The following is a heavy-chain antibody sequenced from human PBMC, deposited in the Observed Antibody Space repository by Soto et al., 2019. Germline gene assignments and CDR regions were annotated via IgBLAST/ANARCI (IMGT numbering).Heavy chain of an antibody. CDR3: ARGAGEVGRVVLAPAAILSYHYYGMDV. J-gene: IGHJ6*02. CDR2: INPNSGGT. D-gene: IGHD2-2*01. CDR1: GYTFTGYY. Sequence: ASVKVSCKASGYTFTGYYMHWVRQAPGQGLEWMGWINPNSGGTNYAQKFQGWVTMTRDTSISTAYMELSRLGSDDTAVYYCARGAGEVGRVVLAPAAILSYHYYGMDVWGQGTTVTVSS. V-gene: IGHV1-2*04.